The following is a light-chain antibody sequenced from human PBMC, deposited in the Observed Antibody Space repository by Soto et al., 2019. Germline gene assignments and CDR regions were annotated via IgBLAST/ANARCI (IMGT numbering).Light chain of an antibody. CDR2: EVS. V-gene: IGLV2-14*01. CDR1: SSDVGGYNY. CDR3: SSYTSSTLVV. J-gene: IGLJ2*01. Sequence: QSALTQPASVSGSPGQSITISCTGTSSDVGGYNYVSWYQQHPGKAPKLMIYEVSNRPSGVSNRFSGSKSGNTASLTISGRRAEDGDDNYCSSYTSSTLVVFGGGTKLTAL.